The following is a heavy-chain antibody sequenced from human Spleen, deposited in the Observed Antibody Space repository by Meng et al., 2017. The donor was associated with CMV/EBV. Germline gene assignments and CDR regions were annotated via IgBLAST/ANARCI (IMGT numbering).Heavy chain of an antibody. CDR2: IFSNDEE. D-gene: IGHD2-2*01. V-gene: IGHV2-26*01. Sequence: SVRNARMGVGWIRQPPGKALEWLANIFSNDEESYSTSLKSRLTMSKDNSKRQVVLSMTNMDPVDTATYYCAHIRCSSASCFTYYFDFWGQGTLVTVSS. J-gene: IGHJ4*02. CDR1: SVRNARMG. CDR3: AHIRCSSASCFTYYFDF.